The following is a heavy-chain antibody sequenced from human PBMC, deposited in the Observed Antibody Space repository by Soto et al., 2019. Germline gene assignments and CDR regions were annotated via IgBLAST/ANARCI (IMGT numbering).Heavy chain of an antibody. J-gene: IGHJ6*02. CDR3: ARARTRGYSGYDLGMDV. V-gene: IGHV3-33*01. CDR2: IWYDGSNK. CDR1: GFTFSSYG. Sequence: QVQLVESGGGVVQPGRSLRLSCAASGFTFSSYGMHWVRQAPGKGLEWVAVIWYDGSNKYYADSVKGRFTISRDNSKNTLYLQMNSRRAEDTAVYYCARARTRGYSGYDLGMDVWGQGTTVTVSS. D-gene: IGHD5-12*01.